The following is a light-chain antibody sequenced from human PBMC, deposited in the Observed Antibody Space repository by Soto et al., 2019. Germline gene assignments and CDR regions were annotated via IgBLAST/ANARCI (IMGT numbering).Light chain of an antibody. CDR1: QSISNY. Sequence: DIQMTQSPSSLSASVGDRVTISCRASQSISNYLHWYQQKPGTAPKLLIYAASSLQSGVPSRCSGSGSGTDFTLPISSLQIEDFETYFCQQSDSTPQTFGQGTKVEIK. J-gene: IGKJ1*01. CDR3: QQSDSTPQT. CDR2: AAS. V-gene: IGKV1-39*01.